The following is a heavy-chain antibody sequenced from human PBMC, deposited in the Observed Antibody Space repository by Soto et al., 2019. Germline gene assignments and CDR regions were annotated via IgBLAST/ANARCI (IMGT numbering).Heavy chain of an antibody. J-gene: IGHJ6*02. CDR2: MNPYSGNT. CDR3: ARERNMYGMDV. D-gene: IGHD1-1*01. Sequence: QVQLVQSGAEVKKPGASVKVSCKASGYTFTSYDINWVRQATGQGLEWMGWMNPYSGNTVYAQKFQDRVTMTRNTSIRTASMELSSLRSEDTAAYYCARERNMYGMDVWGQGTTVTVSS. CDR1: GYTFTSYD. V-gene: IGHV1-8*01.